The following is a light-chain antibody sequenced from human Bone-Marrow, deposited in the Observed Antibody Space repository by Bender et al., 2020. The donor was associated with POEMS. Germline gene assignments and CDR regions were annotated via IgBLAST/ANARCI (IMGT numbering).Light chain of an antibody. Sequence: QSVLTQPASVSGSPGQSITISCTGTSNDFGTYNLVSWYQQHPGKAPRLMIYEGAKRPSGVSDRFSGSKSGTSASLAITGLKAEDEGDYYCQSYDNSLGGWVFGGGTKLTVL. CDR1: SNDFGTYNL. CDR2: EGA. CDR3: QSYDNSLGGWV. V-gene: IGLV2-14*02. J-gene: IGLJ3*02.